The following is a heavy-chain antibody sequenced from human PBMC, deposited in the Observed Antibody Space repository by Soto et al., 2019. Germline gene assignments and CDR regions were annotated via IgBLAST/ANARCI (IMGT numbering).Heavy chain of an antibody. V-gene: IGHV3-21*06. CDR1: GVSFSSNT. D-gene: IGHD2-15*01. CDR2: ISSSSTYI. CDR3: ARKDGNYYYFYAMAI. J-gene: IGHJ6*04. Sequence: PGVSLRLSFAASGVSFSSNTINWVGQGPGKGLEWVSSISSSSTYIYYADSVKGRFTISRDNAKNSLYLQMDSLRAEDTAIYYCARKDGNYYYFYAMAIWGKVTTFTVLS.